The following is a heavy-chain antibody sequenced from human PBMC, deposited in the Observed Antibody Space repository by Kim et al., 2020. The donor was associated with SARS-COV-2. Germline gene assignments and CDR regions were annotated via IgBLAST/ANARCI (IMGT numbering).Heavy chain of an antibody. CDR3: ARLYSSGWYVGRGWFDP. CDR1: GGSFSGYY. Sequence: SETLSLTCAVYGGSFSGYYWSWIRQPPGKGLEWIGEINHSGSTNYNPSLKSRVTISVDTSKNQFSLKLSSVTAADTAVYYCARLYSSGWYVGRGWFDPWGQGTLVTVSS. D-gene: IGHD6-19*01. CDR2: INHSGST. J-gene: IGHJ5*02. V-gene: IGHV4-34*01.